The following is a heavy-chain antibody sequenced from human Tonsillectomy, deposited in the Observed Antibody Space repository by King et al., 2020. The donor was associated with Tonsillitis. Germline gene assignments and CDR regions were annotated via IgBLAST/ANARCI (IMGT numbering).Heavy chain of an antibody. D-gene: IGHD6-6*01. J-gene: IGHJ6*02. CDR3: ARAISSSFTYGMDV. CDR2: IYHSGST. CDR1: GGSISSSSYS. V-gene: IGHV4-30-2*01. Sequence: QLQESGSGLVKPSQTLSLTCAVSGGSISSSSYSWSWIRQPPGKGLEWIGYIYHSGSTYYNPSLKSRVTISVDTSKNHFSLKLSSVIAADTAIYYCARAISSSFTYGMDVWGQGTTVTVS.